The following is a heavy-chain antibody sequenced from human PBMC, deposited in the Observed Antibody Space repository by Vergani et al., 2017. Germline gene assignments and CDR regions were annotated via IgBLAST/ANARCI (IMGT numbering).Heavy chain of an antibody. J-gene: IGHJ3*01. V-gene: IGHV3-23*01. CDR1: GFTFIMHA. CDR3: VRDVRVSRT. Sequence: EVQLLESGGDLVQPGGSLRLSCAASGFTFIMHAMSWVRQAPGKGLEWVSTLSASDRRTHYADSVKGRFTISRDNAKNSLYLDMCSLRAEDTAVYYCVRDVRVSRTWGQGTLVAVSS. CDR2: LSASDRRT.